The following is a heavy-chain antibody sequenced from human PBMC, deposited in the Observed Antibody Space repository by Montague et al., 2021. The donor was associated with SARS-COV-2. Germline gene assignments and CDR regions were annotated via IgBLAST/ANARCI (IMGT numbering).Heavy chain of an antibody. V-gene: IGHV4-39*07. Sequence: SETLSLTCTVSGGSISSSSYHWGWIRQPPGKGLEWIGSIYYSGSTYYNPSLKSRVTISVDTSKNQFSLKLSSVTAADTAVYYCARDLDSFYGMDVWGQGTTVTVSS. CDR3: ARDLDSFYGMDV. CDR2: IYYSGST. J-gene: IGHJ6*02. CDR1: GGSISSSSYH.